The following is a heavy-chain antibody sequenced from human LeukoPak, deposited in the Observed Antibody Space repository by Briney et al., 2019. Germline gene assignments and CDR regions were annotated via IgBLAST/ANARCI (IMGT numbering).Heavy chain of an antibody. Sequence: ASVKVSCKASGYTFTSYDINWVRQATGQGLEWMGWMNPNSGNTGYAQKFQGRVTMTRNTSISTAYMELSSLRPEDTAVYYCAREIQLWSSYYFDYWGQGTLVTVSS. CDR2: MNPNSGNT. V-gene: IGHV1-8*01. CDR3: AREIQLWSSYYFDY. J-gene: IGHJ4*02. CDR1: GYTFTSYD. D-gene: IGHD5-18*01.